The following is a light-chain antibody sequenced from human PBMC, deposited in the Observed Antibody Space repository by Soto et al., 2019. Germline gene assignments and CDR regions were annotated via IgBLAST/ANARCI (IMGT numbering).Light chain of an antibody. CDR2: EVS. V-gene: IGLV2-14*01. CDR1: SSDVGGYNY. Sequence: QSVLTQPASVSGSPGQSITISCTGTSSDVGGYNYVSWYQQHPGKAPKLMIYEVSNRPSGVSNRFSGSKSGNTASLTISGLQAEDDADYYCSSYTSSSPYVFGTGTNVAVL. CDR3: SSYTSSSPYV. J-gene: IGLJ1*01.